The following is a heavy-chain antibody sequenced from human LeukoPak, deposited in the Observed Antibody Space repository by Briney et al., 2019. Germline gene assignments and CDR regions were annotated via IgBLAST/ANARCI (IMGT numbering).Heavy chain of an antibody. CDR3: ARDLNWLLFDY. Sequence: GGSLRLSCAASGFTFSAYWMHWARQAPGKGLVWVSRVKYDGSTTTYADSVRGRFTISRDNAKNILYLQMNSLRVEDTAVYYCARDLNWLLFDYWGQGTLVTVSS. CDR2: VKYDGSTT. D-gene: IGHD3-9*01. J-gene: IGHJ4*02. V-gene: IGHV3-74*01. CDR1: GFTFSAYW.